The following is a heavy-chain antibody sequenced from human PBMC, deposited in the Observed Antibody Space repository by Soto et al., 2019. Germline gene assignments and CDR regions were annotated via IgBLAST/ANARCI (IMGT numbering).Heavy chain of an antibody. D-gene: IGHD2-15*01. Sequence: GGSLRLSCAASGFTFSSYAMSWVRQAPGKGLEWVSAISGSGGSTYYADSVKGRFTISRDNSKNTLYLQMNSLRAEDTAVYYCAKDHLLGYCSGGSCYTHRPRFDYWGQGTLVTVSP. CDR1: GFTFSSYA. CDR3: AKDHLLGYCSGGSCYTHRPRFDY. J-gene: IGHJ4*02. CDR2: ISGSGGST. V-gene: IGHV3-23*01.